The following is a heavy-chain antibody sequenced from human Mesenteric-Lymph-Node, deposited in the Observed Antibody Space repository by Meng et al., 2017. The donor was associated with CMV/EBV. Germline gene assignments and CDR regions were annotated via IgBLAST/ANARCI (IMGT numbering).Heavy chain of an antibody. CDR3: ARGGNSDY. D-gene: IGHD2-15*01. J-gene: IGHJ4*02. Sequence: GESLKISCAASGFTFSSYSMNWVRQAPGKGLEWVSSISSSSSYIYYADSVKGRFTISRDNAKNSLYLQMNSLRAEDTAVYYCARGGNSDYWGQGTLVPSPQ. V-gene: IGHV3-21*01. CDR1: GFTFSSYS. CDR2: ISSSSSYI.